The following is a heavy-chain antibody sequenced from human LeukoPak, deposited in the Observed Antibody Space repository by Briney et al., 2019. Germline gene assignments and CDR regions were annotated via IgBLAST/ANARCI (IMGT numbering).Heavy chain of an antibody. Sequence: KSSETLSLTCTVSGGSINNYYWSWIRQPAGKGLEWIGRIYTRGSTNYNPSLKSRVTMSVDTSKNQFSLKLSSVTAADTAVYYCARERYCTADICSGGDAFDIWGQGTMVSVSS. CDR3: ARERYCTADICSGGDAFDI. CDR1: GGSINNYY. J-gene: IGHJ3*02. V-gene: IGHV4-4*07. D-gene: IGHD2-8*02. CDR2: IYTRGST.